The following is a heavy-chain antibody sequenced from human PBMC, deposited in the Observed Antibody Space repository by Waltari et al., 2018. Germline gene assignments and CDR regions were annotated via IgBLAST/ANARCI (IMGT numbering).Heavy chain of an antibody. CDR1: GGTFSSYA. V-gene: IGHV1-69*13. J-gene: IGHJ6*02. CDR3: ARAHLVGATEVADYYYGMDV. Sequence: QVQLVQSGAEVKKPGSSVKVSCKASGGTFSSYAISWVRQAPGQGLEWMGGIIPIFGTANYAQKFQGRVTITADESTSTAYMELSSLRSEDTAVYYCARAHLVGATEVADYYYGMDVWGQGTTVTVSS. D-gene: IGHD1-26*01. CDR2: IIPIFGTA.